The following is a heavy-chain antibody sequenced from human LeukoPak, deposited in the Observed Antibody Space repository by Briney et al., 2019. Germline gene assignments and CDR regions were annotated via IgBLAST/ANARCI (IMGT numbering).Heavy chain of an antibody. CDR1: GYTLTELS. J-gene: IGHJ4*02. D-gene: IGHD3-10*01. V-gene: IGHV3-66*01. Sequence: SCKVSGYTLTELSMHWVRQAPGKGLECVSFIYGGGRTYYADSVTGRFTISRDNSQSTLFLQMNSLRADDTAIYYCATQASYYYGSGSYYDSWGQGTLVTVSS. CDR2: IYGGGRT. CDR3: ATQASYYYGSGSYYDS.